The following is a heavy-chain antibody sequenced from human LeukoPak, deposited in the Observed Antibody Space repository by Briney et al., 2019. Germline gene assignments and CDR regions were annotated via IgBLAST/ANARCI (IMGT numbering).Heavy chain of an antibody. D-gene: IGHD3-10*01. Sequence: GGSLRLSCEVSGFTFSNFAMGWVRQAPGKGLEWISGISAGADRTYYSGSVRGRFTLSRDNSKEALFLQMNSLRAEDAAVYFCVKGGVAIFGGQAHWGQGPLLTV. CDR1: GFTFSNFA. CDR3: VKGGVAIFGGQAH. J-gene: IGHJ4*02. CDR2: ISAGADRT. V-gene: IGHV3-23*01.